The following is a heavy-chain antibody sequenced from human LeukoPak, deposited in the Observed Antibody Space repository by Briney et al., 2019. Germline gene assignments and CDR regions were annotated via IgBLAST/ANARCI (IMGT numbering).Heavy chain of an antibody. CDR2: ISSSSSYI. D-gene: IGHD6-19*01. Sequence: GGSLRLSCAASGFTFSSYSMNWVRQAPGKGLEWVSSISSSSSYIYYPDSVKGRFTISRDNAKNSLYLQMNSLRAEDTAVYYCARDKVATRGYSSGWSPSFDYWGQGTLVTVSS. CDR1: GFTFSSYS. CDR3: ARDKVATRGYSSGWSPSFDY. V-gene: IGHV3-21*01. J-gene: IGHJ4*02.